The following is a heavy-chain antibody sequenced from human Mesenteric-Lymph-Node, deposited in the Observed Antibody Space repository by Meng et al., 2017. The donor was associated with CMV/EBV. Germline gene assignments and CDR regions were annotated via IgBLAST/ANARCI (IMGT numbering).Heavy chain of an antibody. V-gene: IGHV1-2*06. CDR2: INPKTGGR. Sequence: QVQLAQSGAEANNPGASVRVSCKASGYTFIDYYINWVRQAPGQGLEWMGRINPKTGGRSYAQNFQGRVTMTRDTSINTAYMEVNRLNSDDTAMYYCARDRDTDWYSPFDYWGPGTLVTVSS. D-gene: IGHD3-9*01. CDR3: ARDRDTDWYSPFDY. CDR1: GYTFIDYY. J-gene: IGHJ4*02.